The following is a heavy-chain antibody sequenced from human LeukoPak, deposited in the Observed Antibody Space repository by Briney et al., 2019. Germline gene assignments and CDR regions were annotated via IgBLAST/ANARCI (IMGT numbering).Heavy chain of an antibody. CDR3: ARDRGTTSMVRGVQNH. CDR1: GFTFSSHS. J-gene: IGHJ4*02. CDR2: ISSGIKNI. V-gene: IGHV3-48*01. D-gene: IGHD3-10*01. Sequence: VGALRLSCEPSGFTFSSHSMNRVRQAPGRGLEWVSDISSGIKNIYYEDSVKGRFTISRDNAKNSLYLQMNNLRAEDTAVYYCARDRGTTSMVRGVQNHWGQGILVTVSS.